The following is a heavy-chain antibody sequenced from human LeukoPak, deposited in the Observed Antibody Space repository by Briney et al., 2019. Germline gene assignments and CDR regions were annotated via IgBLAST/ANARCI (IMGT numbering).Heavy chain of an antibody. CDR2: IWFDGSDK. CDR1: GFTFSHYA. D-gene: IGHD1-1*01. Sequence: GRSLRLSCAASGFTFSHYAMHWVRQGPGKGLEWVAFIWFDGSDKYHADSVKGRFAISRDNTKNTLYLQMNSLRAEDTAVYYCAKEGTGIHFDYWGQGTLVTVSS. J-gene: IGHJ4*02. V-gene: IGHV3-33*06. CDR3: AKEGTGIHFDY.